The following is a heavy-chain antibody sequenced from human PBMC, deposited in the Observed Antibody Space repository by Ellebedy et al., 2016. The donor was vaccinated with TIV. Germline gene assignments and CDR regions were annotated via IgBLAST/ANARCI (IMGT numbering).Heavy chain of an antibody. CDR3: ARAKAGTGSSDY. Sequence: GESLKISCAASGFTFSSYWMHWVRQGPGKGLVWVSRINGDGSSTSYADSVKGRFTISRDNAKNTLYLQMNSLRAEDTAVYYCARAKAGTGSSDYWGQGTLVTVSS. CDR2: INGDGSST. CDR1: GFTFSSYW. J-gene: IGHJ4*02. D-gene: IGHD3-10*01. V-gene: IGHV3-74*01.